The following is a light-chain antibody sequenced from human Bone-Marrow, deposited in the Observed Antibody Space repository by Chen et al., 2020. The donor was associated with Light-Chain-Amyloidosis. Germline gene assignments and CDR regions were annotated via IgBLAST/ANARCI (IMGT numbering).Light chain of an antibody. CDR2: EVT. Sequence: QSALTQPASVSGSPGQSITISCTGTSSDVGGDNHVSWYQQHPDNAPKLMIYEVTNRPSWVPDRLSGSKSDNTASLTISGLQTEDEADYFCSSYTITNTLVFGSGTRVTVL. CDR1: SSDVGGDNH. J-gene: IGLJ1*01. V-gene: IGLV2-14*01. CDR3: SSYTITNTLV.